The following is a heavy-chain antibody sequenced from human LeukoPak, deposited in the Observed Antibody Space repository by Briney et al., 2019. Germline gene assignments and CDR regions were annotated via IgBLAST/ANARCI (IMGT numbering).Heavy chain of an antibody. J-gene: IGHJ4*02. CDR1: GYTFTSYG. D-gene: IGHD3-22*01. CDR2: ISAYNGNT. CDR3: ARGIENYYDSSGYHQGDIDS. V-gene: IGHV1-18*01. Sequence: ASVKVSCKASGYTFTSYGISWVRQAPGQGLEWMGWISAYNGNTNYAQKLQGRVTMTTDTSTSTAYMELRSLRSDDTAVYYCARGIENYYDSSGYHQGDIDSWGQGTLVTVSS.